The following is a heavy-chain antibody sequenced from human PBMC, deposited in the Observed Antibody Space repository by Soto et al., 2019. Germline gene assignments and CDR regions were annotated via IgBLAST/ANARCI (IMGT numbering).Heavy chain of an antibody. CDR2: IWYDGSNK. CDR3: ARAAGYCSGGSCYVGYYYGMDV. D-gene: IGHD2-15*01. CDR1: GFTFSSYG. Sequence: GGSLRLSCAASGFTFSSYGMHWVRQAPGKGLEWVAVIWYDGSNKYYADPVKGRFTISRDNSKNTLYLQMNSLRAEDTAVYYCARAAGYCSGGSCYVGYYYGMDVWGQGTTVTVSS. J-gene: IGHJ6*02. V-gene: IGHV3-33*01.